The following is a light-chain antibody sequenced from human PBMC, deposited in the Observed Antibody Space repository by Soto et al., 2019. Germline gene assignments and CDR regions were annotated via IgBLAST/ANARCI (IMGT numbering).Light chain of an antibody. CDR3: SSYKTSSTVVV. CDR1: SSDVGGYNY. CDR2: GVS. Sequence: QSALTQPASVSGSPGQSITISCNGTSSDVGGYNYVSWYQQYPGKAPKLMIFGVSDRPSGVSNRFSGSKSGNTASLPISGLQAEDEADYYCSSYKTSSTVVVFGGGTKLTVL. J-gene: IGLJ2*01. V-gene: IGLV2-14*01.